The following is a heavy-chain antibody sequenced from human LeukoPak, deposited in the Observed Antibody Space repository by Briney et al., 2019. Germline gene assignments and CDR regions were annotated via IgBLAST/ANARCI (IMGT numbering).Heavy chain of an antibody. J-gene: IGHJ4*02. V-gene: IGHV3-53*01. CDR1: GFTVSSNY. D-gene: IGHD3-10*01. Sequence: GGSLRLSCAASGFTVSSNYISWVRQAPRKGLEWVSVIYSGGGTNYADSVKGRFTISRDNSKNTLYLQMNSLRAEDTAVYYCASPYYYASGSFDVWGQGTLVTVSS. CDR2: IYSGGGT. CDR3: ASPYYYASGSFDV.